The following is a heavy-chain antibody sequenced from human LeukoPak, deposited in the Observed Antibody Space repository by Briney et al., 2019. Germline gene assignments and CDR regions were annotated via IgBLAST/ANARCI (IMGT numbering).Heavy chain of an antibody. J-gene: IGHJ4*02. Sequence: SETLSLTCTVSGGSISSSSYYWGWIRQPPGKGLEWIGSIYYSGSTYYNPSLKSRVTISVDTSKNQFSLNLSSVTTADTAVYYCARGPSYGSGVAYWGQGTLVTVSS. D-gene: IGHD3-10*01. CDR1: GGSISSSSYY. V-gene: IGHV4-39*07. CDR2: IYYSGST. CDR3: ARGPSYGSGVAY.